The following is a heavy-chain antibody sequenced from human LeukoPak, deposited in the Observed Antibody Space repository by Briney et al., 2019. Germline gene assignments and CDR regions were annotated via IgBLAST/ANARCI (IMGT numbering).Heavy chain of an antibody. Sequence: PGGSLRLSCAASGFTFSSYSMNWVRQAPGKGLEWVSYISSSSTTIYYADSVKGRFTISRDSAKNSLYLQMNSLRAEDTAVYYCARVLHKRNYDSSVYYGYWGQGTLVTVSS. D-gene: IGHD3-22*01. J-gene: IGHJ4*02. CDR3: ARVLHKRNYDSSVYYGY. CDR1: GFTFSSYS. CDR2: ISSSSTTI. V-gene: IGHV3-48*01.